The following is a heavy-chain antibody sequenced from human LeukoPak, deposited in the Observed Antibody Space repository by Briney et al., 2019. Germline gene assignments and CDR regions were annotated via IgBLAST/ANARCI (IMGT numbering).Heavy chain of an antibody. CDR1: GFTFRDYT. V-gene: IGHV3-23*01. Sequence: GGSLRLSCTASGFTFRDYTINWVRQAPGKGLEWVSTIRTSGDNTYYADSVKGRFTISRDNSKNTLYLQMISLRAEDTALYYCAKCVTGWPNWFDPWGQGTLVTVSS. J-gene: IGHJ5*02. CDR2: IRTSGDNT. CDR3: AKCVTGWPNWFDP. D-gene: IGHD6-19*01.